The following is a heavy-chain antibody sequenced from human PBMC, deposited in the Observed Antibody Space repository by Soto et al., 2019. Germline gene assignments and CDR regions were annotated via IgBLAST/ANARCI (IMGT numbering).Heavy chain of an antibody. V-gene: IGHV3-21*01. J-gene: IGHJ6*02. CDR3: AREETAWPLAYGLGV. Sequence: GGSLRRSGAVSGCTFSNYYRHWFRQAPGKGLEWVSSIRSGRDTFYADSVKGRFSISRDDATSSVSLQMNSLRGEDTAVYFCAREETAWPLAYGLGVWGQGTTVTVSS. D-gene: IGHD2-21*02. CDR2: IRSGRDT. CDR1: GCTFSNYY.